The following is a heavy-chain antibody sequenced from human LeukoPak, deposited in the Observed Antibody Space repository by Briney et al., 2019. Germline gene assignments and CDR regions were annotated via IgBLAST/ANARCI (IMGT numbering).Heavy chain of an antibody. J-gene: IGHJ4*02. CDR1: GFTFNSYA. Sequence: GGSLRLSCAASGFTFNSYAMNWVRQAPGRGLEWVSFISGISLSIYYADSVKGRFTISRDNSKNTLYLQMNGLRAEDTAAYYCAKTYDSGSYDFDYWGQGTLVTVSS. D-gene: IGHD5-12*01. CDR2: ISGISLSI. CDR3: AKTYDSGSYDFDY. V-gene: IGHV3-23*01.